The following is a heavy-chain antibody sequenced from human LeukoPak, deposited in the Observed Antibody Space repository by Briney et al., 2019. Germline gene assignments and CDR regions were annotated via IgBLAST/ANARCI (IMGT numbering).Heavy chain of an antibody. V-gene: IGHV3-48*02. Sequence: GGSLRLSCAASGFTFNSYNMNWVRQAPGKGLEWVSYISSSSTIYYADSVKGRFTISRDSAKTSLFLQMNSLRDEDTAVNYCARAYSSSSGRDAFDSWGLGTLVTVSS. CDR2: ISSSSTI. CDR3: ARAYSSSSGRDAFDS. J-gene: IGHJ3*02. CDR1: GFTFNSYN. D-gene: IGHD6-6*01.